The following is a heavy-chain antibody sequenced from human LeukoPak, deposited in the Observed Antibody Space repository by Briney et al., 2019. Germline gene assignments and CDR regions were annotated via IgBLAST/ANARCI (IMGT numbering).Heavy chain of an antibody. D-gene: IGHD6-19*01. CDR2: IYSGGST. V-gene: IGHV3-53*05. J-gene: IGHJ4*02. CDR1: GFTVSSNY. CDR3: ARIAVAGIIDY. Sequence: GGSLRLSCAASGFTVSSNYMSWVRQAPGKGLEWVSVIYSGGSTYYADSVKGRFTISRDNSKNTLYLQMSSLRSEDTAVYYCARIAVAGIIDYWGQGTLVTVSS.